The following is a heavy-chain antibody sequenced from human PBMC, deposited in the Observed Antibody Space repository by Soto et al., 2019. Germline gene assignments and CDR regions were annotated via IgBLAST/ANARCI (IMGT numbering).Heavy chain of an antibody. J-gene: IGHJ5*02. Sequence: SQTLSLTCAISGDSVSSNSAAWNSIRQSPSRGLEWLGRTYYRSKWYNDYAVSVKSLITINPDTSKNQFSLQLNSVTPEDTAVYYCARSHDYWFDPWGQGTLVTVSS. CDR1: GDSVSSNSAA. V-gene: IGHV6-1*01. CDR2: TYYRSKWYN. CDR3: ARSHDYWFDP. D-gene: IGHD1-1*01.